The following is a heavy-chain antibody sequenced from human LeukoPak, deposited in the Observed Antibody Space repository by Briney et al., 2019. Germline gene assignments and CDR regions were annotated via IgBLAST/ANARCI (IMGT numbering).Heavy chain of an antibody. CDR1: GGSISSGGYY. CDR2: IYYSGST. V-gene: IGHV4-61*08. CDR3: ARVQDCGGDCYSPVHLDY. Sequence: SETLSLTCTVSGGSISSGGYYWSWIRQPPGKGLEWIGYIYYSGSTNYNPSLKSRVTISVDTSKNQFSLKLSSVTAADTAVYYCARVQDCGGDCYSPVHLDYWGQGTLVTVSS. J-gene: IGHJ4*02. D-gene: IGHD2-21*02.